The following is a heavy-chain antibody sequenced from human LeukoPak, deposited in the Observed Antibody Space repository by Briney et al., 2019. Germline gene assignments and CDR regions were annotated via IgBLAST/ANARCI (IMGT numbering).Heavy chain of an antibody. Sequence: PSETLSLTCTVSGGSISGYYWSWIRQPAGKGLEWVGRVYSSGSTDYSPSLKSRVTMSVDTSKSHLSLQLTSVTAADTAVYYCARDSSSWSYWYFDVWGRGTLVTVSS. CDR1: GGSISGYY. V-gene: IGHV4-4*07. J-gene: IGHJ2*01. CDR3: ARDSSSWSYWYFDV. D-gene: IGHD6-13*01. CDR2: VYSSGST.